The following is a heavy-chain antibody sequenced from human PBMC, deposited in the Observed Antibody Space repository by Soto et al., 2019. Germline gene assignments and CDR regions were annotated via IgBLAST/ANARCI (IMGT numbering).Heavy chain of an antibody. CDR1: GFTFSSYA. CDR2: ISGSGGST. Sequence: GGSLRLSCAASGFTFSSYAMSWVRQAPGKGLEWVSAISGSGGSTYYADSVKGRFTISRDNSKNTLYLQMNSLRAEDTAVYYCAKSGSPMAPADYYYYGMDVWGQGTTVTVSS. J-gene: IGHJ6*02. V-gene: IGHV3-23*01. CDR3: AKSGSPMAPADYYYYGMDV. D-gene: IGHD1-26*01.